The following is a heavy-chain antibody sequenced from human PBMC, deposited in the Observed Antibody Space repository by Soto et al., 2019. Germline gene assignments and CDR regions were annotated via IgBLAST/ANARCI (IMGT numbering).Heavy chain of an antibody. V-gene: IGHV4-30-4*01. CDR1: GVSISSGDYY. J-gene: IGHJ6*02. D-gene: IGHD4-17*01. CDR2: INYSGRT. CDR3: ARAHYGDYGYGMDV. Sequence: SETLSLTCTVSGVSISSGDYYWSWIRQPPGKGLQWIGYINYSGRTYYNPSLKSRLSMSLDTTKNQFPLKLSSVTAADTAVYYCARAHYGDYGYGMDVWGQGTTVTVSS.